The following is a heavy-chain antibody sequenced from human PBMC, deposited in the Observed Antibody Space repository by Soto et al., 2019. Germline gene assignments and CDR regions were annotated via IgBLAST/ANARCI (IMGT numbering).Heavy chain of an antibody. CDR1: GYTFTSYG. D-gene: IGHD1-26*01. V-gene: IGHV1-18*01. J-gene: IGHJ4*02. CDR2: ISGYNGNT. Sequence: QVQLVQSGAEVKKPGASVKVSCKASGYTFTSYGISWVRQAPGQGLECMGWISGYNGNTKYAQKLQGRVTMTTDTSTSTAYIELRSLRSDDTAVYYCARDLGGQIVDYWGQGTLVTVSS. CDR3: ARDLGGQIVDY.